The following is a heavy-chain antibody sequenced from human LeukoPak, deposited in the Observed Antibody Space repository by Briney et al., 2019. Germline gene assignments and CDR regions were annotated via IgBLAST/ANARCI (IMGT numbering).Heavy chain of an antibody. CDR3: AREGIAAADDY. CDR1: GFTYSSYW. J-gene: IGHJ4*02. D-gene: IGHD6-13*01. CDR2: IKQDGSEK. Sequence: GGSLRLSCAASGFTYSSYWMSWVRQAPGKGQEWVANIKQDGSEKYYVDSVKGRFTISRDNAKNSLYLQMNSLRAEDTAVYYCAREGIAAADDYWGQGTLVTVSS. V-gene: IGHV3-7*01.